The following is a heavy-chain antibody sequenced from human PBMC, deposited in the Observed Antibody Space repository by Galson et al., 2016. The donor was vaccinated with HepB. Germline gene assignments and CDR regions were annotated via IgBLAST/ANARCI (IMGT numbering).Heavy chain of an antibody. Sequence: SLRLSCAASGFTFSSYAMHWVRQAPGKGLEYVSAISSNGGSTSYANSVKGRFTISRDNSKNTLYLQMGSLRAEDMAVYYCARSLTLYCISTTCYGNYYGMDVWGQGTTVTVSS. D-gene: IGHD2-2*01. CDR3: ARSLTLYCISTTCYGNYYGMDV. CDR2: ISSNGGST. J-gene: IGHJ6*02. CDR1: GFTFSSYA. V-gene: IGHV3-64*01.